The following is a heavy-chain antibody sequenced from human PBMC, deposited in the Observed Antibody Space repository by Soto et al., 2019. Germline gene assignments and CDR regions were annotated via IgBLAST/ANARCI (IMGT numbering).Heavy chain of an antibody. CDR3: ARGRTIASRWWFDP. CDR2: IYYSGST. Sequence: SETLSLTCTVSGGSISSYYWTWIRQLPGKGLEWIGYIYYSGSTNYNPSLKSRVTISVDTSNNHFSLRLTSVTAADTAVYYCARGRTIASRWWFDPWGQGILVTVSS. CDR1: GGSISSYY. V-gene: IGHV4-59*12. J-gene: IGHJ5*02. D-gene: IGHD6-6*01.